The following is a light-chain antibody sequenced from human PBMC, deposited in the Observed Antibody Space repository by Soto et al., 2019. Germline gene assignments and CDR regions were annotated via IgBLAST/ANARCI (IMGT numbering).Light chain of an antibody. CDR2: HAS. V-gene: IGKV3-20*01. J-gene: IGKJ4*01. CDR1: QSISSSY. Sequence: ENVLTQSPGTLSLSPGERATLSCRASQSISSSYLAWYQQKPGQTPRLLSYHASNRATGIPDRFSGSGSGTVFTLTISRLEPEDFAVYYCQQYGDSLLTFGGGTKVEIK. CDR3: QQYGDSLLT.